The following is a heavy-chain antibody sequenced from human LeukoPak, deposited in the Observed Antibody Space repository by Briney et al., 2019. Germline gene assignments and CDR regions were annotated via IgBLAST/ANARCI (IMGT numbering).Heavy chain of an antibody. J-gene: IGHJ4*02. CDR1: GFTFSSYG. CDR3: TTGRQWLVHVGWY. D-gene: IGHD6-19*01. V-gene: IGHV3-30*03. CDR2: ISYDGSNK. Sequence: GGSLRLSCAASGFTFSSYGMHWVRQAPGKGLEWVAVISYDGSNKYYADSVKGRFTISRDNSKNTLYLQMNSLKTEDTAVYYCTTGRQWLVHVGWYWGQGTLVTVSS.